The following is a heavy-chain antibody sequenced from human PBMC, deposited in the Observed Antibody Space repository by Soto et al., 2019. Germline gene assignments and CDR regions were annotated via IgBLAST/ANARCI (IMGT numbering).Heavy chain of an antibody. D-gene: IGHD3-3*01. J-gene: IGHJ4*02. Sequence: SETLSLTCTVSVGSITNYYWSLIRQPPGKRLEYIGYMYYSGNTYYNPSLKSRVTISGDAYKNQFSLKLRSVTAADTAVYYCVGGLSEWGRIEFWGQGNLATVS. CDR1: VGSITNYY. CDR3: VGGLSEWGRIEF. CDR2: MYYSGNT. V-gene: IGHV4-59*01.